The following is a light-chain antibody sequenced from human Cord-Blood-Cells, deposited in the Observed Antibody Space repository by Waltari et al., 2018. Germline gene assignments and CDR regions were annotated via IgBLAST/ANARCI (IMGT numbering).Light chain of an antibody. CDR3: AAWEDSLNGWV. CDR2: SNN. V-gene: IGLV1-44*01. Sequence: QSVLTQPPSASGTPGQRVTISCSGSSSNIGSNTVNWYQQLPGTAPKLLNYSNNQRPSGVPDRFSGSKSGTSASLAISGLQSEDEADYYCAAWEDSLNGWVFGGGTKLTVL. CDR1: SSNIGSNT. J-gene: IGLJ3*02.